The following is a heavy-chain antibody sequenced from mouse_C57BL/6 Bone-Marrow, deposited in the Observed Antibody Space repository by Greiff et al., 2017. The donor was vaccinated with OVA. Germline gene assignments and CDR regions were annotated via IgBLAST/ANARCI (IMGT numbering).Heavy chain of an antibody. J-gene: IGHJ2*01. Sequence: EVKLMESGAELVRPGASVKLSCTASGFNIKDDYMHWVKQRPEQGLEWIGWIDPENGDTEYASKFQGQATITADTSSNTAYLQLSSLTSEDTAVYYCTTRYYYGSSWLFDYWGQGTTLTVSS. CDR3: TTRYYYGSSWLFDY. D-gene: IGHD1-1*01. V-gene: IGHV14-4*01. CDR1: GFNIKDDY. CDR2: IDPENGDT.